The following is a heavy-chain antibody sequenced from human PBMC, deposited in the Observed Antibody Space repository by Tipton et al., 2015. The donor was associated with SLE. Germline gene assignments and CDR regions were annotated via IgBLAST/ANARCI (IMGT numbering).Heavy chain of an antibody. CDR2: IRYDGSNK. V-gene: IGHV3-30*02. CDR1: GFTFSSYG. D-gene: IGHD1-26*01. CDR3: AEDIEVGATGGDY. J-gene: IGHJ4*02. Sequence: GSLRLSCAASGFTFSSYGMHWVRQAPGKGLEWVAFIRYDGSNKYYADSVKGRFTISRDNSKNTLYLQMNSLRAEDTAVYYCAEDIEVGATGGDYWGQGTLVTVSS.